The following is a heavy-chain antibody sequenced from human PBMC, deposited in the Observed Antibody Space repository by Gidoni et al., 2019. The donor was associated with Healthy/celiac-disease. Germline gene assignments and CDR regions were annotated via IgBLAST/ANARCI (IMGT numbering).Heavy chain of an antibody. V-gene: IGHV1-18*01. CDR3: ARDEDFQLVGATADY. Sequence: QVQLVQSGAEVKKPGAAVKVSCKASGYTFTSYGISWVRQAPGQGLEWMGWISAYNGNTNYAQKLQGRVTMTTDTSTSTAYMELRSLRSDDTAVYYCARDEDFQLVGATADYWGQGTLVTVSS. CDR2: ISAYNGNT. CDR1: GYTFTSYG. D-gene: IGHD1-26*01. J-gene: IGHJ4*02.